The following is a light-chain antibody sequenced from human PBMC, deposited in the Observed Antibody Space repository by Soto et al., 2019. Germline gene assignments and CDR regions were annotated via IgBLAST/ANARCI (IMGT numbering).Light chain of an antibody. CDR1: SSDVGSYNH. CDR3: CSYAGSSTPYV. CDR2: EGS. J-gene: IGLJ1*01. Sequence: QSVLTQPASVSGSPGQSITISCTGTSSDVGSYNHVSWYQQHPGKAPKLMIYEGSKRPSGVSNRFSGSKSGNTASLTISGLQAEDEADYYCCSYAGSSTPYVFGTGTKVTV. V-gene: IGLV2-23*01.